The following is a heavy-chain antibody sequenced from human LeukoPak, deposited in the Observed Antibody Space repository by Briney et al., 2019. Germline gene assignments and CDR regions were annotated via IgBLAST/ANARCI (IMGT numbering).Heavy chain of an antibody. J-gene: IGHJ5*02. CDR3: ARANWNDGDYNWFDP. CDR1: GGTFSSYT. CDR2: IIPILGIA. Sequence: GASVKVSCKASGGTFSSYTISWVRQAPGQGLEWMGRIIPILGIANYAQKFQGRVTITADKSTSIAYMELSSLRSEDTAVYYCARANWNDGDYNWFDPWGQGTLVTVSS. V-gene: IGHV1-69*02. D-gene: IGHD1-1*01.